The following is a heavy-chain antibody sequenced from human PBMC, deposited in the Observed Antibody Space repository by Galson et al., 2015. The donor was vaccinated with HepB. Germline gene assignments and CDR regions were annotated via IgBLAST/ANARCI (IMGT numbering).Heavy chain of an antibody. CDR1: GYTFGGFY. D-gene: IGHD6-19*01. CDR3: ARHEKSGGWYSHFDY. CDR2: INPNSGDT. J-gene: IGHJ4*02. Sequence: SVKVSCKASGYTFGGFYMHWVRQAPGQGLEWTGWINPNSGDTNDAQKSQAWVTMTRDKSISTTYLQWSSLKTSDTAIYYCARHEKSGGWYSHFDYWGQGTLVTISS. V-gene: IGHV1-2*04.